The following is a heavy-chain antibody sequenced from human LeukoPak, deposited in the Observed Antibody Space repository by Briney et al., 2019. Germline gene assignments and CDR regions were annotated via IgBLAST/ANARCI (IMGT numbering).Heavy chain of an antibody. V-gene: IGHV3-7*01. D-gene: IGHD2-2*01. CDR1: GFTFSSYW. Sequence: GGSLRLSCAASGFTFSSYWMSWVRQAPGKGLEWVANIKQDGSEKYYVDSVKGRFHIPRDNAKNSVYLQMNSLRAEDTAVYYCAREGYCSSTSCYWNYYYMDVWGKGTTVTVSS. CDR3: AREGYCSSTSCYWNYYYMDV. CDR2: IKQDGSEK. J-gene: IGHJ6*03.